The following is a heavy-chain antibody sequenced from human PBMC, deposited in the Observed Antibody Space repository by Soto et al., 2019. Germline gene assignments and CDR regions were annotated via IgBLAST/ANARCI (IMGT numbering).Heavy chain of an antibody. Sequence: QVQLMESGGGVVQPGRSLRLSCAASGFTFSSYGMHWVRQAPGKGLEWVAVIWYDGSNKYYADSVKGRFTISRDNSKNPLYLQMNSLRAEDTAVYYCARDGSYYDSSGYYFFDYWGQGTLVTVSS. V-gene: IGHV3-33*01. J-gene: IGHJ4*02. D-gene: IGHD3-22*01. CDR3: ARDGSYYDSSGYYFFDY. CDR1: GFTFSSYG. CDR2: IWYDGSNK.